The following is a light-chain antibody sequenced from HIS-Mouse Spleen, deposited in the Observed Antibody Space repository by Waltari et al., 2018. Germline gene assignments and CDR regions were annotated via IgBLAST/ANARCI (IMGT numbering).Light chain of an antibody. Sequence: QSVLPQPPSASGAPGPRVTIPSNGSSSIIGAGRDVHRYQQLPRPAPKPLIHGNSNRPSGVPDRFSGSKSGTSASLAITGLQAEDEADYYCQSYDSSLSGVVFGGGTKLTVL. CDR2: GNS. CDR3: QSYDSSLSGVV. V-gene: IGLV1-40*01. CDR1: SSIIGAGRD. J-gene: IGLJ2*01.